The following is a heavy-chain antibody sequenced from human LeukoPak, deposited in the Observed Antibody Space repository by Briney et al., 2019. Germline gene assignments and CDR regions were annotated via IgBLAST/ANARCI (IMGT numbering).Heavy chain of an antibody. J-gene: IGHJ6*02. V-gene: IGHV4-59*08. CDR1: GGSISSYY. D-gene: IGHD2-2*01. CDR3: ARHIVVVSANRHDYYYYGLDV. CDR2: ISDSGST. Sequence: SETLSLTCTVSGGSISSYYWSWIRQPPGKGLEWIGYISDSGSTKYNPSLKSRVSISGDTSKKQFSLKLSSVTAADTAVYYCARHIVVVSANRHDYYYYGLDVWGQGTTVTVSS.